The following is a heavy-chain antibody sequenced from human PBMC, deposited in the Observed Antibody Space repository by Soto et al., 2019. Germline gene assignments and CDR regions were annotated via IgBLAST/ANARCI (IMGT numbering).Heavy chain of an antibody. V-gene: IGHV1-69*13. J-gene: IGHJ4*02. CDR3: ARDRDDYGSGNYYNRIDF. CDR1: GGIFSTYA. D-gene: IGHD3-10*01. CDR2: IIPLFGTP. Sequence: GASVKVSCKASGGIFSTYAISWLRQAPGQGLEWMGGIIPLFGTPNYAQRFLGRVTITADESTSTAYMELSRLRSEDTAVYYCARDRDDYGSGNYYNRIDFWGQGTLVTVS.